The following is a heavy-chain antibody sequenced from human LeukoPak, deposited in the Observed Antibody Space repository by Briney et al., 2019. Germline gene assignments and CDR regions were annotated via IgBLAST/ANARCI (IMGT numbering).Heavy chain of an antibody. D-gene: IGHD3-10*02. Sequence: SETLSLTCLVSGGSIRSYFWSWIRQPPGKGLEGIGYIYYSGSTNYNPSLKSRVTISVDTSKNQFSLKLSSVTAADTAVYYCARHVQGLKPFDYWGQGTLVTVSS. J-gene: IGHJ4*02. CDR2: IYYSGST. CDR1: GGSIRSYF. CDR3: ARHVQGLKPFDY. V-gene: IGHV4-59*08.